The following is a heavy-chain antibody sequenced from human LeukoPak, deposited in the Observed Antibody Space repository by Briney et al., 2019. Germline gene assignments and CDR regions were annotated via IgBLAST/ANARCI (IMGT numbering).Heavy chain of an antibody. CDR1: GGTLSGYA. CDR2: IIPIFGTA. J-gene: IGHJ4*02. Sequence: ASVKVSCTASGGTLSGYAINWVRQAPGQGLEWMGGIIPIFGTANYAEKVQDTVTLTTDESTSTAYMELSSLRSEDTAVYYCAGSALGSNSALNYWGQGTLVIVSS. D-gene: IGHD6-6*01. CDR3: AGSALGSNSALNY. V-gene: IGHV1-69*05.